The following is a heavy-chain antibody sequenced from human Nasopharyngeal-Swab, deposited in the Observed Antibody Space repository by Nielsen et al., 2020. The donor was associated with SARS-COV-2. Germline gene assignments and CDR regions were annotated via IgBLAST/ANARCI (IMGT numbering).Heavy chain of an antibody. D-gene: IGHD5-18*01. CDR1: GFTFSSYA. CDR2: ISGSGGST. V-gene: IGHV3-23*01. Sequence: GESLKISCAASGFTFSSYAMSWVRQAPGKGLEWVSAISGSGGSTYYADSVKGRFTISRDNSKNTLYLQMNSLRAEDTAVYYCAKDPRNTAMVNYFDYWGLGTLVTVSS. J-gene: IGHJ4*02. CDR3: AKDPRNTAMVNYFDY.